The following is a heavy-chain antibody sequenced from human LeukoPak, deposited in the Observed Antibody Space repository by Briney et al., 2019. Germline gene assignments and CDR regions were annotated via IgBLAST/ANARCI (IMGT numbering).Heavy chain of an antibody. D-gene: IGHD3-9*01. Sequence: AASVKVSCKASGYSFTGYYTHWVRQAPGQGLEWMGWINPNSGGTNYAQKFQGRVTMTRDTSTSTVYMELSSLRSEDTAVYYCARGSLHYDILTGYLYTRHNWFDPWGQGTLVTVSS. V-gene: IGHV1-2*02. CDR1: GYSFTGYY. CDR2: INPNSGGT. CDR3: ARGSLHYDILTGYLYTRHNWFDP. J-gene: IGHJ5*02.